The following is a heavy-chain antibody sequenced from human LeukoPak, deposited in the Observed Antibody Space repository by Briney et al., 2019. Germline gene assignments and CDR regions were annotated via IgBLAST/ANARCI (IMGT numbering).Heavy chain of an antibody. CDR3: ARLGYYDILTGYYPNWFDP. CDR1: GGSFSGYY. D-gene: IGHD3-9*01. Sequence: SETLSLTCAVYGGSFSGYYWSWIRQPPGKGLEWIGEINHSGSTNYNPSLKSRVTISVDTSKNQFSLKLSSVTAADTAVYYCARLGYYDILTGYYPNWFDPWGQGTLVTVSS. J-gene: IGHJ5*02. V-gene: IGHV4-34*01. CDR2: INHSGST.